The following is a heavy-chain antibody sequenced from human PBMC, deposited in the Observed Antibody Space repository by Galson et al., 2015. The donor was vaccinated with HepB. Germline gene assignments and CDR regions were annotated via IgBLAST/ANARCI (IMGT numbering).Heavy chain of an antibody. Sequence: QSGAEVKKPGESLKISCKGSGYSFSNYWIGWVRQMPGKGLECLGVIYPADSDTRYNPSFQGQVTISADKSINTAYLQWSSLKASDTAMYYCARQSSDWSDFDYWGQGILVTVSS. CDR1: GYSFSNYW. J-gene: IGHJ4*02. V-gene: IGHV5-51*01. CDR3: ARQSSDWSDFDY. CDR2: IYPADSDT. D-gene: IGHD6-13*01.